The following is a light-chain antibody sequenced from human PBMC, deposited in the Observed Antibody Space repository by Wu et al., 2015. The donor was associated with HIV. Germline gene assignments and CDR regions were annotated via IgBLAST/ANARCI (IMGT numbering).Light chain of an antibody. J-gene: IGKJ1*01. CDR1: QSVGSS. Sequence: EMVMTQFPATLSVSPGERATLSCRASQSVGSSLAWYQQKPGQAPRLLFYGASTRATGVPARFSGSGSGTEFTLTISSMQSEDLAVYYCQQYNEWPRTFGQGTKVEIK. CDR2: GAS. CDR3: QQYNEWPRT. V-gene: IGKV3-15*01.